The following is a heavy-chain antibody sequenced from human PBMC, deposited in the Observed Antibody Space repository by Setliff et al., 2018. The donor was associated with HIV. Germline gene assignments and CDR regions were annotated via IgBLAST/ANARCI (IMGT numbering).Heavy chain of an antibody. CDR3: TTGRGYDAVAIDY. V-gene: IGHV3-15*01. D-gene: IGHD5-12*01. Sequence: GGSLRLSCTASGFTFGDYPVSWVRQTPGKGLEWVGRIKSTIDGGTTDYTAPVKGRFTISRDDSKNTLFLQMNSVTTEDTALYYCTTGRGYDAVAIDYWGQGILVTVSS. CDR2: IKSTIDGGTT. CDR1: GFTFGDYP. J-gene: IGHJ4*02.